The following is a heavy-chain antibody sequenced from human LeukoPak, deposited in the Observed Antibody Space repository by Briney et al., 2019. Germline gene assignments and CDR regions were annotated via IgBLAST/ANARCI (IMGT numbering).Heavy chain of an antibody. V-gene: IGHV3-7*03. D-gene: IGHD3-22*01. CDR2: IKQDGRDK. J-gene: IGHJ2*01. CDR1: GFSFTTYW. CDR3: ARDGGQYYYDSSGYCFFDL. Sequence: GGSLRLSCAASGFSFTTYWMSWVRLAPGKGLEWVANIKQDGRDKNYVDSLKGRFTISRDNARNSLYLQMSSLRAEDTAIYFCARDGGQYYYDSSGYCFFDLWGRGTLVTVSS.